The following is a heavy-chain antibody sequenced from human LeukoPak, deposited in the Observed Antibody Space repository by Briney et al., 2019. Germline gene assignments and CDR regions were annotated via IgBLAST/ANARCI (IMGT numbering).Heavy chain of an antibody. CDR3: ARDDSSSWPYYYYYYMDV. CDR2: IYTSGST. Sequence: SETLSLTCTVSGGSISSYYWSWIRQPAGKGLEWIGRIYTSGSTNYNPSLKSRVTMSVDTSKNQFSLKLSSVTTADTAVYYCARDDSSSWPYYYYYYMDVWGKGTTVTVSS. J-gene: IGHJ6*03. D-gene: IGHD6-13*01. V-gene: IGHV4-4*07. CDR1: GGSISSYY.